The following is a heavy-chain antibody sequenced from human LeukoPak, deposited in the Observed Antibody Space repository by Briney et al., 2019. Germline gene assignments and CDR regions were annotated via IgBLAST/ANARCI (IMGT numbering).Heavy chain of an antibody. Sequence: PGGSLRLSCAASIVTFRDYAMNSVRQAPGKGLERVSGISGRGGNTYYADSVKGRFTISRDNSKNTVYLQMTSLSPCPCALYYCAKVNYDILTGPFDYWGQGTLVTVSS. CDR1: IVTFRDYA. CDR2: ISGRGGNT. J-gene: IGHJ4*02. V-gene: IGHV3-23*01. CDR3: AKVNYDILTGPFDY. D-gene: IGHD3-9*01.